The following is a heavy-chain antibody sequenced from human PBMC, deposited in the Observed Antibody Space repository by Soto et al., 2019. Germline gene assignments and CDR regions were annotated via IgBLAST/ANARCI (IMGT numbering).Heavy chain of an antibody. J-gene: IGHJ5*02. D-gene: IGHD2-15*01. CDR3: AREYCNGGTCYSP. Sequence: PGESLKISCKGSGYSFPDYWIAWVRQMPGKGLEWMGIIYPADSHVRYSPSFQGQVTISADKSINTAYLQWTSLRASGTAMYYCAREYCNGGTCYSPWGQGTLVTVSS. CDR2: IYPADSHV. V-gene: IGHV5-51*01. CDR1: GYSFPDYW.